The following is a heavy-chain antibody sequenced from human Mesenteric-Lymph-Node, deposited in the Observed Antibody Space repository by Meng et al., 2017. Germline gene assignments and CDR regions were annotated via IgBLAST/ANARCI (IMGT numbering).Heavy chain of an antibody. V-gene: IGHV4-59*01. J-gene: IGHJ3*01. CDR2: IYYSGIT. CDR3: ARSFDESGYKPNDAFDV. D-gene: IGHD5-12*01. CDR1: GGSISSFY. Sequence: SETLSLTCTVSGGSISSFYWSWIRQSPGKGLEWIAFIYYSGITYYNPSLKSRVTISVDTSNNQVSLQLTSVTAADTAVYYCARSFDESGYKPNDAFDVWGLGTKVTVSS.